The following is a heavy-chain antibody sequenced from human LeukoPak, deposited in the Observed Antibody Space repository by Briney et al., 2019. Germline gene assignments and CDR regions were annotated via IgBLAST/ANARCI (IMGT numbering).Heavy chain of an antibody. CDR1: GFTFSSYG. CDR3: VRDFQAKPAFDV. D-gene: IGHD1-14*01. CDR2: IQYDGSKQ. V-gene: IGHV3-30*03. Sequence: GRSLRLSCAASGFTFSSYGMHWVRQAPGKGLEWVAGIQYDGSKQYYIDSVKGRFTISRDNSQNTVYLQMNSLRAEDTAVYYCVRDFQAKPAFDVWGQGTMVTVSS. J-gene: IGHJ3*01.